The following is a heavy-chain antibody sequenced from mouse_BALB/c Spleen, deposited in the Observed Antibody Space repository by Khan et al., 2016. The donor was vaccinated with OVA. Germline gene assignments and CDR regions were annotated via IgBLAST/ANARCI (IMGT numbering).Heavy chain of an antibody. Sequence: VQLVQSGPELKKPGETVRISCKASGYTFTTAGIQWVQKMPGKGLKWIGWINTHSGVPKYAEDFKGRFAFSLEISVNTAYLQITNLKNEDTATYVCARGCAAYYRNDGGAMEYWGQGTSVTVSS. V-gene: IGHV9-4*02. CDR3: ARGCAAYYRNDGGAMEY. D-gene: IGHD2-14*01. CDR1: GYTFTTAG. J-gene: IGHJ4*01. CDR2: INTHSGVP.